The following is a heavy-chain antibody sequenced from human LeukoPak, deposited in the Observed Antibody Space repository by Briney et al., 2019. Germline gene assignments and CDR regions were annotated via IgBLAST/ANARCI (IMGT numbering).Heavy chain of an antibody. V-gene: IGHV1-2*02. CDR1: GYTFTSYD. Sequence: ASVKVSCKASGYTFTSYDINWVRQAPGQGLEWMGWINPNSGGTNYAQKFQGRVTMTRDTSISTAYMELSRLRSDDTAVYYCARGEAMVQYYYYMDVWGKGTTVTVSS. J-gene: IGHJ6*03. CDR3: ARGEAMVQYYYYMDV. CDR2: INPNSGGT. D-gene: IGHD5-18*01.